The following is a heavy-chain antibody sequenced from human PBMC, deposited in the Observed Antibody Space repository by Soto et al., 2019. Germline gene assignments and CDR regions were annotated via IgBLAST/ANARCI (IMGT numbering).Heavy chain of an antibody. CDR2: ISYDGSNK. Sequence: QVQLVESGGGVVQPGRSLRLSCAASGFTFSSYAMHWVRQAPGKGLEWVAVISYDGSNKYYADSVKGRFTISRDNSKNXXYLQMNSLRAEDTAVYYCARGGVPAAPYHENYFDYWGQGTLVTVSS. D-gene: IGHD2-2*01. J-gene: IGHJ4*02. CDR1: GFTFSSYA. CDR3: ARGGVPAAPYHENYFDY. V-gene: IGHV3-30-3*01.